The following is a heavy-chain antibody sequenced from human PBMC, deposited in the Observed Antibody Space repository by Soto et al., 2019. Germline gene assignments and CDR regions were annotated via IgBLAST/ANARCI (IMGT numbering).Heavy chain of an antibody. CDR2: ISSSSSYI. V-gene: IGHV3-21*01. Sequence: EVQLVESGGGLVKPGGSLRLSCAASGFTFSSYSMNWVRQAPGKGLEWVSSISSSSSYIYYADSVKGRFTISRDNAKNSLYLQMNSLRAEDTAVYYCARVAPFDFWSGYYEYYYYGMDVWGQGTTVTVSS. CDR1: GFTFSSYS. J-gene: IGHJ6*02. CDR3: ARVAPFDFWSGYYEYYYYGMDV. D-gene: IGHD3-3*01.